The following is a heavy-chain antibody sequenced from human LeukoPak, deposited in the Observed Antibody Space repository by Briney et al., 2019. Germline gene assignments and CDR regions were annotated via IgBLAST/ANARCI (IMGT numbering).Heavy chain of an antibody. CDR2: VYYTGSP. J-gene: IGHJ4*02. V-gene: IGHV4-39*01. D-gene: IGHD5-24*01. CDR1: GDSISGSSYY. CDR3: ARHGPPMQRQFYDS. Sequence: SETLSLTCTVSGDSISGSSYYWAWIRQPPGKGLEWIGSVYYTGSPYYMSSLKSRVTLSAEPSKNLFSPKVNSITAADTAVYYCARHGPPMQRQFYDSWGQGTLVTVSS.